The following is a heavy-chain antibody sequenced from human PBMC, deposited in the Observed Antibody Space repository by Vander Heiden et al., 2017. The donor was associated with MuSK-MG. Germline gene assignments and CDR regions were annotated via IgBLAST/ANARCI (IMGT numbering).Heavy chain of an antibody. CDR2: ISGSGGST. CDR1: VFTFSSYA. D-gene: IGHD6-19*01. CDR3: AKWRAGSGWFGVDY. J-gene: IGHJ4*02. Sequence: EVQLLESGGGLVQPGGSLRLSCAASVFTFSSYAMSWVRQAPGKGLEWVSAISGSGGSTYYADSVKGRFTISRDNSKNTLYLQMNSLRAEDTAVYYCAKWRAGSGWFGVDYWGQGTLVTVSS. V-gene: IGHV3-23*01.